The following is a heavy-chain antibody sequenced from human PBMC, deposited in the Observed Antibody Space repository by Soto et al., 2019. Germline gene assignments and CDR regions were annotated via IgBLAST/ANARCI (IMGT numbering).Heavy chain of an antibody. CDR2: IYWDDDK. D-gene: IGHD3-3*01. J-gene: IGHJ4*02. V-gene: IGHV2-5*02. CDR1: GFSLTTSGVG. CDR3: AHRVLRTVFGLVTTTAIYFDF. Sequence: QSTLNESGPTQVKPRQTLTLTCTFSGFSLTTSGVGVGWIRQSPGKAPEWLALIYWDDDKRYSPSLKSRLTITKDTSKNQVVLTMADLDHADTATYYCAHRVLRTVFGLVTTTAIYFDFWGQGTPVAVSS.